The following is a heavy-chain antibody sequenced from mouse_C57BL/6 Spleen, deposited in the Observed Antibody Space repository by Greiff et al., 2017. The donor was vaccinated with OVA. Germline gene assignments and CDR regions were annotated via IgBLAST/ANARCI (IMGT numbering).Heavy chain of an antibody. CDR2: IYPGDGDT. J-gene: IGHJ4*01. D-gene: IGHD1-1*02. CDR3: ARELYYYAMDY. Sequence: VKVVESGPELVKPGASVKISCKASGYAFSSSWMNWVKQRPGKGLEWIGRIYPGDGDTNYNGKIKGKATLTADKSSSTAYMQLSSLTSEDSAVYFCARELYYYAMDYWGQGTSVTVSS. CDR1: GYAFSSSW. V-gene: IGHV1-82*01.